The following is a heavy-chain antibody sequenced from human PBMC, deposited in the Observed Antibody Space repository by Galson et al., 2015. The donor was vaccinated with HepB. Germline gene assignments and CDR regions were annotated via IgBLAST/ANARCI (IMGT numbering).Heavy chain of an antibody. J-gene: IGHJ3*02. CDR2: IYPGDSGT. D-gene: IGHD3-22*01. V-gene: IGHV5-51*03. CDR3: ARRTYYDSSGYYYIDAFDI. Sequence: QSGAEVKKPGESLKISCKGSGYSFTSYWIGWVRQMPGKGLEWMGIIYPGDSGTRYSPSFQGQVTISADKSISTAYLQWSSLKASDTAMYYCARRTYYDSSGYYYIDAFDIWGQGTMVTVSS. CDR1: GYSFTSYW.